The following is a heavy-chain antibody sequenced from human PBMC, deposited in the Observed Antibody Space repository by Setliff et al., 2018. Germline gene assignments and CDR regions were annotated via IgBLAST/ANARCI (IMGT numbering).Heavy chain of an antibody. CDR2: IWYDGSNK. CDR1: GFTFSSYA. Sequence: GGSLRLSCAASGFTFSSYAMSWVRQAPGKGLEWVSAIWYDGSNKYYADSVKGRFTISRDNSKNTVYLQMNSLRVEDTAIYYCASPFNIYTAYYWGQGTLVTVSS. CDR3: ASPFNIYTAYY. V-gene: IGHV3-33*08. J-gene: IGHJ4*02. D-gene: IGHD2-2*02.